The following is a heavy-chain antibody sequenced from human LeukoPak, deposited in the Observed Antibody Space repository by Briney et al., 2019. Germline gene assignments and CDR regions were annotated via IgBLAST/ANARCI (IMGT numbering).Heavy chain of an antibody. D-gene: IGHD3-10*01. CDR3: AKSLTMVRGLMTSQASLCDY. J-gene: IGHJ4*02. CDR1: GFTFSSYA. CDR2: ISGSGGST. V-gene: IGHV3-23*01. Sequence: GGSLRLSCAASGFTFSSYAMSWVRQAPGQGLEWVSAISGSGGSTYYADSVKGRFTISRDNSKNTLYLQMNSLRAEDTAVYYCAKSLTMVRGLMTSQASLCDYWGQGTLVTVSS.